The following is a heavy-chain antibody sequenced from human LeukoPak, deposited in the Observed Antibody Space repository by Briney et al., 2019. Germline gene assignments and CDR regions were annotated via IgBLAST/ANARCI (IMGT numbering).Heavy chain of an antibody. CDR2: INPNSGGT. Sequence: APVKVSCKASGYTFTGYYMHWVRQAPGQGLEWMGRINPNSGGTNYAQKFQGRVTMTRDTSISTAYMELSRLRSDDTAVYYCARDGREGATDFDYWGQGTLVTVSS. V-gene: IGHV1-2*06. D-gene: IGHD1-26*01. J-gene: IGHJ4*02. CDR3: ARDGREGATDFDY. CDR1: GYTFTGYY.